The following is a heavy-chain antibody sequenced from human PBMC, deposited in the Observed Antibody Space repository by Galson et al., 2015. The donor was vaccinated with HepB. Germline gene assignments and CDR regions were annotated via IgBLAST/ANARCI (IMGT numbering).Heavy chain of an antibody. Sequence: SLRLSCAASGFTFSSYGMHWVRQAPGKGLEWVAVISYDGSNKYYADSVKGRFTISRDNSKNTLYLQMNSLRAEDTAVYYCARTEPMMISAPFDYWGQGTLVTVSS. CDR1: GFTFSSYG. V-gene: IGHV3-30*03. J-gene: IGHJ4*02. D-gene: IGHD3-16*01. CDR2: ISYDGSNK. CDR3: ARTEPMMISAPFDY.